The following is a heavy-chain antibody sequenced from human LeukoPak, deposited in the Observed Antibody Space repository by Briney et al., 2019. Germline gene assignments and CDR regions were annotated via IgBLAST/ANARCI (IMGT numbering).Heavy chain of an antibody. D-gene: IGHD5-18*01. J-gene: IGHJ5*02. Sequence: GGSLRLSCAASGITFSSYEMSWVRQAPGKGLEWVAVISYDGSNKYYADSVKGRFTISRDNSKNTLYLQMNRLRAEDTAVYFCASGKYRYGDNWFDPWGQGTLVTVSS. CDR1: GITFSSYE. V-gene: IGHV3-30*04. CDR2: ISYDGSNK. CDR3: ASGKYRYGDNWFDP.